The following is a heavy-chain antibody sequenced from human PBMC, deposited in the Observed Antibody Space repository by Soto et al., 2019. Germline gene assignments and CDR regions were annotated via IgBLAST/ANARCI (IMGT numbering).Heavy chain of an antibody. J-gene: IGHJ4*02. D-gene: IGHD3-10*01. CDR3: ARVVSVAVPYFDY. CDR2: INPSGGST. Sequence: ASVKVCCKASGYTINSYYMHWVRQDPGQGLEWMGIINPSGGSTSYAQKFQGRVTMTRDTSTSTVYMELSSLRSEDTAVYYCARVVSVAVPYFDYWGQGTLVTVSS. V-gene: IGHV1-46*02. CDR1: GYTINSYY.